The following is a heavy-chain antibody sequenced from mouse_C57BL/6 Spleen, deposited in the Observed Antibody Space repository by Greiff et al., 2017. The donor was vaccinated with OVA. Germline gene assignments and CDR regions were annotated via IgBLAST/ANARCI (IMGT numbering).Heavy chain of an antibody. J-gene: IGHJ2*01. V-gene: IGHV1-50*01. CDR3: ARGGLELEGYFDY. Sequence: QVQLQQPGAELVKPGASVKLSCKASGYTFTSYWMQWVKQRPGQGLEWIGEIDPSDSYTNYNQKFKGKATLTVDTSSSTAYMQLSSLTSEDSAVYYCARGGLELEGYFDYWGQGTTLTVSS. CDR1: GYTFTSYW. D-gene: IGHD1-3*01. CDR2: IDPSDSYT.